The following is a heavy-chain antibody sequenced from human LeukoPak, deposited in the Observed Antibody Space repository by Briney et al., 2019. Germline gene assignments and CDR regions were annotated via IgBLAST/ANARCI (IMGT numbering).Heavy chain of an antibody. Sequence: GGTLRLSCAASGFTFSSYGMSGVRQAPGKGREGVSAISGSGGSTYYADSVKGRLAISRDNSKNTLYLQMNSLRAEDTAVYYCAKMFHYYDSSGYSVFDYWGQGTLVTVSS. J-gene: IGHJ4*02. D-gene: IGHD3-22*01. CDR1: GFTFSSYG. CDR2: ISGSGGST. CDR3: AKMFHYYDSSGYSVFDY. V-gene: IGHV3-23*01.